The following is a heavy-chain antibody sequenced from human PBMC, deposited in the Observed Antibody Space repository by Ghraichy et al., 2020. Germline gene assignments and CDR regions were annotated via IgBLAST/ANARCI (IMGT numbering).Heavy chain of an antibody. Sequence: LSLTCAASGFTFSGSWMHWVRRAPGKGLVWVSRIKYDGSTTVYADSVKGRFTISRDNAKSTLYLQMNSLRAEDTALYYCAKSDHFDNWGQGTLVTVSS. V-gene: IGHV3-74*01. CDR2: IKYDGSTT. CDR3: AKSDHFDN. J-gene: IGHJ4*02. D-gene: IGHD2-21*02. CDR1: GFTFSGSW.